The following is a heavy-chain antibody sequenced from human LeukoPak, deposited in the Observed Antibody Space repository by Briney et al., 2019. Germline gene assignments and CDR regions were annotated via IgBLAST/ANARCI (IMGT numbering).Heavy chain of an antibody. CDR3: ARDNIVVVAATKAYYFDY. J-gene: IGHJ4*02. V-gene: IGHV4-38-2*02. CDR2: IYHSGST. Sequence: SETLSLTCTVSGYSISSGYYWGWIRPPPGKGLEWIGSIYHSGSTYYNPSLKSRVTISVDTSKNQFSLKLSSVTAADTAVYYCARDNIVVVAATKAYYFDYWGQGTLVTVSS. D-gene: IGHD2-15*01. CDR1: GYSISSGYY.